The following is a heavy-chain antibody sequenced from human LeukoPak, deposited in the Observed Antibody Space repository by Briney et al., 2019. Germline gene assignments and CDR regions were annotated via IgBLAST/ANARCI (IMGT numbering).Heavy chain of an antibody. CDR3: ARGTYSSFDY. V-gene: IGHV3-48*01. D-gene: IGHD1-26*01. Sequence: PGGSLRLSCAASGFTFSSYSMNWLRQAPGKGLEWISYITTSATTIYYADSVKGRFTISRDNAKNSLYLQMNSLRAEDTAVYYCARGTYSSFDYWGQGTLVTVSS. J-gene: IGHJ4*02. CDR2: ITTSATTI. CDR1: GFTFSSYS.